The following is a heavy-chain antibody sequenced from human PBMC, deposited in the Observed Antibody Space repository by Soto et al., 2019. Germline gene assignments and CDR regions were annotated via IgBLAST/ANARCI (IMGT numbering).Heavy chain of an antibody. Sequence: SETLSLTCTVSGGSISSYYWSWIRQPPGKGREGIGYIYYSGSTNYNPSLKSRVPISVDTSKNQFSLKLSSVTAADTAVYYCARGSKPVPYYYYMDVWGKGTTVTVSS. CDR2: IYYSGST. CDR3: ARGSKPVPYYYYMDV. J-gene: IGHJ6*03. D-gene: IGHD3-10*01. CDR1: GGSISSYY. V-gene: IGHV4-59*01.